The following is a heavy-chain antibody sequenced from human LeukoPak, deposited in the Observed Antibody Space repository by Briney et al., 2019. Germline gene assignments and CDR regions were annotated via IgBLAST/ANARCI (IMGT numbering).Heavy chain of an antibody. Sequence: PSETLSLTCAVSGYSISSGYYWGWIRQPPGKGLEWIGSIYHSGSTYYNPSLKSRVTISVDTSKNHLSLRLSSVTAADTAVYYCARRVDTTRGYYYFYMDVWGKGTTVTVSS. CDR3: ARRVDTTRGYYYFYMDV. CDR1: GYSISSGYY. CDR2: IYHSGST. D-gene: IGHD5-18*01. V-gene: IGHV4-38-2*01. J-gene: IGHJ6*03.